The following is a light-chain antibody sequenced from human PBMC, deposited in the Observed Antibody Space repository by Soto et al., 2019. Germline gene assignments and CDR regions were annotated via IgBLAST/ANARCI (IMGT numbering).Light chain of an antibody. V-gene: IGKV1-5*03. CDR2: KAS. Sequence: DIQMTQSPSTLSASVGDRVTITCRASQSISSLVAWYQQKPGKAPKLLIYKASSLESGVPSRFSGSGSGTEFTLTISSLQPDDFATYYCQQYKSFCTFGQGTKLEIK. CDR1: QSISSL. CDR3: QQYKSFCT. J-gene: IGKJ2*02.